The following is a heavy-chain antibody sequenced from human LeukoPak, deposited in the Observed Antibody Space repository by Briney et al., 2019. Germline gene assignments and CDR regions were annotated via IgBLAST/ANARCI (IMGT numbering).Heavy chain of an antibody. J-gene: IGHJ4*02. CDR2: ISGSGGST. Sequence: HSGGSLRLSCAASGFTFSSYAMSWVGQAPGKGLEWVSAISGSGGSTYYADSVKGRFTISRDNSKNTLYLQMNSLRAEDTAVYYCAKDRETSFYYDSSGTDYWGQGTLVTVSS. CDR3: AKDRETSFYYDSSGTDY. CDR1: GFTFSSYA. D-gene: IGHD3-22*01. V-gene: IGHV3-23*01.